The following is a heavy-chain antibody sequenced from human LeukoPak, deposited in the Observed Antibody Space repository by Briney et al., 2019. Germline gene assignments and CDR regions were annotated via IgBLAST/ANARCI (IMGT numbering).Heavy chain of an antibody. V-gene: IGHV3-33*06. CDR3: GEISSDGGGRQDY. J-gene: IGHJ4*02. CDR1: GFTFSSYG. CDR2: IWYDGSNK. Sequence: GGSLRLSCAASGFTFSSYGMHWVRQAPGKGLEWVAVIWYDGSNKYYADSVKGRFTISRDNSKNTLYLQMNSLRAEDTAVYYCGEISSDGGGRQDYWGQGTLVTVSS. D-gene: IGHD3-10*01.